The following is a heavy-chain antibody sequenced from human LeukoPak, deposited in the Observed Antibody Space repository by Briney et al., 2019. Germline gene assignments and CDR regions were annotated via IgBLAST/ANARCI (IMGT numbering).Heavy chain of an antibody. CDR1: GFTFSSCE. Sequence: GGSLRLSCAASGFTFSSCEMNWVRQAPGKGLEWVSYIGSSGFSIYYADSVRGRFTISRDNAKNSLYLQMNSLRAEDTAVYYCASYLTSIPSGMNVWGQGTTVTVSS. V-gene: IGHV3-48*03. CDR3: ASYLTSIPSGMNV. D-gene: IGHD2/OR15-2a*01. CDR2: IGSSGFSI. J-gene: IGHJ6*02.